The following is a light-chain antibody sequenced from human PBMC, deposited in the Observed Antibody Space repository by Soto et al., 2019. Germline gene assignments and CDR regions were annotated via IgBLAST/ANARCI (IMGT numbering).Light chain of an antibody. CDR2: SDY. V-gene: IGLV1-44*01. CDR3: AAWDGSLNGWV. Sequence: QSVLTQPPSASGTPEERVTISCSGSSSNIGSKTVNWYQQLPGTAPKLLIYSDYQRPSGVPDRFSGSKSGTSASLAITGLQSEDEADYYCAAWDGSLNGWVFGGGTKLTV. CDR1: SSNIGSKT. J-gene: IGLJ3*02.